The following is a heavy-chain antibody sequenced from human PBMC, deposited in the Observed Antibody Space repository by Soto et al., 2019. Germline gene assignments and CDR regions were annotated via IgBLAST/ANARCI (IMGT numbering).Heavy chain of an antibody. D-gene: IGHD1-26*01. CDR1: GGSISAYY. CDR3: ARVGSGSYYDFNWFDP. Sequence: SETLSLTCTFSGGSISAYYWSWIRQPPGKGLEWIGHIYYSGSTNYSPSLKSRVTISIDTSKRQFSLKLRSVTAADTAVYYCARVGSGSYYDFNWFDPWGQGKVVTVS. V-gene: IGHV4-59*01. CDR2: IYYSGST. J-gene: IGHJ5*02.